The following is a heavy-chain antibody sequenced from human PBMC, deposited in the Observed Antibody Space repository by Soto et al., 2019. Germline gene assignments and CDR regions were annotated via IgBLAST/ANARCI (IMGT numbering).Heavy chain of an antibody. CDR3: ARAPETPPIVRVVVPYFFDS. Sequence: GESLXISCKGSGYSFTSYWIGWVRQMPGKGLEWMGIIYPGDSDTRYSPSFQGQVTISADKSISTAYLQWSSLKASDTAMYYCARAPETPPIVRVVVPYFFDSWGQGTLVTVSS. D-gene: IGHD3-16*02. CDR2: IYPGDSDT. CDR1: GYSFTSYW. V-gene: IGHV5-51*01. J-gene: IGHJ4*02.